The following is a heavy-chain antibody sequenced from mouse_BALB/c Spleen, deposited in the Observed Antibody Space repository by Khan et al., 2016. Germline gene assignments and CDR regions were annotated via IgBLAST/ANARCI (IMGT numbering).Heavy chain of an antibody. D-gene: IGHD1-1*01. J-gene: IGHJ2*01. CDR2: INPDSSTI. Sequence: EVKLLESGGGLVQPGGSLKLSCAASGFDFSGYWMSWVREAPGKGLEGIGEINPDSSTINYAPSLKGKIIISRDNAKNTPYLRRNQVSSEDTALYYCTKLYYYGCIDYWGPCTILTVSS. CDR1: GFDFSGYW. V-gene: IGHV4-1*02. CDR3: TKLYYYGCIDY.